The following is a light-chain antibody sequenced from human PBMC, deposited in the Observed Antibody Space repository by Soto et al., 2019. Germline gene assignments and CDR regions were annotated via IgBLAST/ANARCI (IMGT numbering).Light chain of an antibody. Sequence: IVLTQSPGTLSLSPGERATLSCRASQSVSKNYLAWYQQKPGQAPRLLIYRASSRATGIPDRFSGSGSGTDFTLTISRLEPEDFALYYCQQYGSSPWTFGQGTKVDIK. CDR2: RAS. V-gene: IGKV3-20*01. J-gene: IGKJ1*01. CDR3: QQYGSSPWT. CDR1: QSVSKNY.